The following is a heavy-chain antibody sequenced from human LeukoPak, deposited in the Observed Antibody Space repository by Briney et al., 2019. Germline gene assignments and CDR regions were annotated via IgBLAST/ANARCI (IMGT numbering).Heavy chain of an antibody. Sequence: SVKVSCKASGGTFSSYAISWVRQAPGQGLEWMGRIIPIFGTANYAQKFQGRVTITTDESTSTAYMELSSLRSEDTAVYYCASFDSSGYSGYWGQGTPVTVSS. D-gene: IGHD3-22*01. CDR3: ASFDSSGYSGY. CDR2: IIPIFGTA. CDR1: GGTFSSYA. V-gene: IGHV1-69*05. J-gene: IGHJ4*02.